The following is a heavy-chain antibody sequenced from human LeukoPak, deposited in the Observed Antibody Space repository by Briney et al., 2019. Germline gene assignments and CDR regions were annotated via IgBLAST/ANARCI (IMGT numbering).Heavy chain of an antibody. CDR1: GGSFSGYY. D-gene: IGHD4-17*01. V-gene: IGHV4-34*01. CDR2: INHSGST. CDR3: ARGDYGALFY. J-gene: IGHJ4*02. Sequence: SETLSLTCVVYGGSFSGYYWSWIRQPPGKGLEWIGEINHSGSTNYNPSLKSRVTISVVTSKNQFSLKLSSVTAADTAVYYCARGDYGALFYWGQGTLVTVSS.